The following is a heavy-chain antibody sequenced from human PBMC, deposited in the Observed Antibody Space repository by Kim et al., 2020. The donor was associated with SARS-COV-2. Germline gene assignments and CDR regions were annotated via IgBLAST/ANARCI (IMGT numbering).Heavy chain of an antibody. CDR1: GFTFSSYA. CDR3: ARVRGLQELWFGELPPYYFDY. J-gene: IGHJ4*02. CDR2: ISYDGSNK. D-gene: IGHD3-10*01. V-gene: IGHV3-30*04. Sequence: GGSLRLSCAASGFTFSSYAMHWVRQAPGKGLEWVAVISYDGSNKYYADSVKGRFTISRDNSKNTLYLQMNSLRAEDTAVYYCARVRGLQELWFGELPPYYFDYWGQGTLVTVSS.